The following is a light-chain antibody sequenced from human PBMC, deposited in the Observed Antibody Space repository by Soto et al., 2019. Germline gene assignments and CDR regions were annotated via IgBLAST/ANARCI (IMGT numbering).Light chain of an antibody. V-gene: IGKV3-20*01. CDR1: QSVTSNF. Sequence: EIVLTQYPGTLSLSPGERATLSCRASQSVTSNFLAWYQQKSGQAPRLLIYGASNRATGIPDRFSGSGSGTDFTLTISRLEPEDFAVYYCQQYANSPRTFGQGTKVDIK. CDR3: QQYANSPRT. J-gene: IGKJ1*01. CDR2: GAS.